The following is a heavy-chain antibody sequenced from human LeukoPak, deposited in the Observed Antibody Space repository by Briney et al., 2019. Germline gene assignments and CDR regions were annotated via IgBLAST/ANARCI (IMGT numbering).Heavy chain of an antibody. CDR1: GFIVNNKY. CDR3: ARGLFLSGYLDAFDI. CDR2: IYNDGRT. D-gene: IGHD3-22*01. V-gene: IGHV3-53*01. J-gene: IGHJ3*02. Sequence: GGSLRLSCAASGFIVNNKYMTWVRQAPGKGLEWVSLIYNDGRTYYADSVKGRCTFSRDNSKNTLYLQMNSLRVEDTAVYYCARGLFLSGYLDAFDIWGQGTVVTVSS.